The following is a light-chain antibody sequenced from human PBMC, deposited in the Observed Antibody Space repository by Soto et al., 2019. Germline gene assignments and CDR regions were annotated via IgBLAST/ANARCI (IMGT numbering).Light chain of an antibody. Sequence: QSALTQPASVSGSPGQSITISCTGTSSDVGGYNYVSWFQQHPGKAPKLLIYEVNSRPSGVSNRFSGSKSGNTASLTISGLQTEDEADYYCNSFTSSTTWVFGGGTKVTVL. CDR2: EVN. J-gene: IGLJ3*02. CDR3: NSFTSSTTWV. CDR1: SSDVGGYNY. V-gene: IGLV2-14*01.